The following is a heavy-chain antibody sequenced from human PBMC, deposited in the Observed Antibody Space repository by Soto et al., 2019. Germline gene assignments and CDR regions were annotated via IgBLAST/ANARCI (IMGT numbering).Heavy chain of an antibody. CDR3: AREAFYDYVWGSYRLKRYYYYGMDV. CDR2: ISAYNGNT. D-gene: IGHD3-16*02. V-gene: IGHV1-18*01. CDR1: GYTFTSYG. Sequence: GASVKVSCKASGYTFTSYGISWVRQAPGQGLEWMGWISAYNGNTNYAQKLQGRVTMTTDTSTSTAYMELRSLSSDDTAVYYCAREAFYDYVWGSYRLKRYYYYGMDVWGQGTTVTVSS. J-gene: IGHJ6*02.